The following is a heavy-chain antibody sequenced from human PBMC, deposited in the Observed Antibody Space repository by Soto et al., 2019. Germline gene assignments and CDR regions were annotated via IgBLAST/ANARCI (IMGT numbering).Heavy chain of an antibody. CDR2: ISYDGSNK. J-gene: IGHJ6*02. V-gene: IGHV3-30*03. CDR3: TRAPMYYDKDHGMDV. CDR1: GFTFSSYG. Sequence: GGSLRLSCAASGFTFSSYGMHWVRQAPGKGLEWVAVISYDGSNKYYADSVKGRFTISRDNSKNTLYLQLTSVSPEDTAVYYCTRAPMYYDKDHGMDVWGRGTTVTVSS. D-gene: IGHD3-16*01.